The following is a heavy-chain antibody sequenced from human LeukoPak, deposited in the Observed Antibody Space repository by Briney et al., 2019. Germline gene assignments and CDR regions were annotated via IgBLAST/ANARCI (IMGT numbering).Heavy chain of an antibody. CDR1: GFTFSSYW. Sequence: GGSLRLSCAASGFTFSSYWMSWVRQTPGKGLEWVAATSSSDAGTYHADSVRGRFTISRDNSKNTLYLQMNSLRAEDAAVYFCAKAPVTSCRGAYCYPFDSWGQGTLVTVSS. CDR3: AKAPVTSCRGAYCYPFDS. D-gene: IGHD2-21*01. J-gene: IGHJ4*02. V-gene: IGHV3-23*01. CDR2: TSSSDAGT.